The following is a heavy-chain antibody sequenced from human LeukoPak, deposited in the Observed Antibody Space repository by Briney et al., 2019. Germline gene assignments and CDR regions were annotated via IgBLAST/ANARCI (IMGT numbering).Heavy chain of an antibody. J-gene: IGHJ4*02. CDR3: TREARYYYGSGSYYNVDY. CDR2: IRSKAYGGTA. V-gene: IGHV3-49*03. Sequence: GGSLRLSCTTSGFTFGGYAMSWFRQAPGKGLEWVGFIRSKAYGGTAEYAASVKGRFTVSRDDSKTIAYLQMNSLKTEDTAVYYCTREARYYYGSGSYYNVDYWGQGTLVTVSS. D-gene: IGHD3-10*01. CDR1: GFTFGGYA.